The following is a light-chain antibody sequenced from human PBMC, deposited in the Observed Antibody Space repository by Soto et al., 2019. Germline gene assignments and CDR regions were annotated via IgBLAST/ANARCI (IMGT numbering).Light chain of an antibody. CDR1: QSVSSN. V-gene: IGKV3-15*01. CDR3: QQYNKWPPIT. J-gene: IGKJ1*01. CDR2: RAS. Sequence: EIVMPQSPATLSVSPGERATRSCRASQSVSSNLAWYQQKPGQAPRLLVYRASTRATGIPARFSGSGSGTEFTLTISSLQSEDFALYYCQQYNKWPPITFGQGTKVDIK.